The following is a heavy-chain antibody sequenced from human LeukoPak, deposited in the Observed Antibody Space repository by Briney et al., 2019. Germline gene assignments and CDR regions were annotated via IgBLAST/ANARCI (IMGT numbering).Heavy chain of an antibody. Sequence: PGGSLRLSCAASGFTFSDYHMSWIRQAPGKGLEWVSYISSSGSTIYYADSVKGRFTISRDNAKNSLYLQMNSLRAEDTAVYYCARTPVSGSFPFDYWGQGTLVTVSS. V-gene: IGHV3-11*01. CDR3: ARTPVSGSFPFDY. CDR2: ISSSGSTI. D-gene: IGHD6-19*01. J-gene: IGHJ4*02. CDR1: GFTFSDYH.